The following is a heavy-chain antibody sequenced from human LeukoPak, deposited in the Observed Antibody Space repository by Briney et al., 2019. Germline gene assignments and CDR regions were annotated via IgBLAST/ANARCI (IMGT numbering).Heavy chain of an antibody. J-gene: IGHJ6*02. Sequence: SQTLSLTCTVSGGSISSGGYYWSWIRQHPGKGLEWIGYIYYSGSTYYNPSLKSRVTISVDTSKNQFSLKLSSVTAADTAVYYCARDSTDYSNYYYYGMDVWGQGTTVTVSS. CDR3: ARDSTDYSNYYYYGMDV. CDR1: GGSISSGGYY. CDR2: IYYSGST. D-gene: IGHD4-11*01. V-gene: IGHV4-31*03.